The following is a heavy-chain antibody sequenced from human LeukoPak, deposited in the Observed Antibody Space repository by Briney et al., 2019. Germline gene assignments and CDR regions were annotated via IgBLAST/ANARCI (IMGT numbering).Heavy chain of an antibody. J-gene: IGHJ5*02. V-gene: IGHV4-59*08. CDR1: GCSISSYY. CDR3: ARLGIPYSSSWYNWFDP. D-gene: IGHD6-13*01. Sequence: SETLSLTGTVSGCSISSYYWSWIRQPPGKGLEWMGFIYYSGSTNYNPSLKSRVTISVDTSNNQFSLKLSSVTAADTAVYYCARLGIPYSSSWYNWFDPWGRGTLVTVSS. CDR2: IYYSGST.